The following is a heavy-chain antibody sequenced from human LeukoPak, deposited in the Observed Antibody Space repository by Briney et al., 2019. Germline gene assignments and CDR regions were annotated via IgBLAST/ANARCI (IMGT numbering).Heavy chain of an antibody. D-gene: IGHD1-26*01. CDR1: GGSISSSSYY. J-gene: IGHJ4*02. CDR3: ARHRAGGAAFGY. CDR2: IYYSGST. V-gene: IGHV4-39*01. Sequence: PSETLSLTCTVSGGSISSSSYYWGWIRQPPGKGLEWIGSIYYSGSTYYNPSLESRVTISVDTSKNQFSLKLSSVTAADTAVYYCARHRAGGAAFGYWGQGTLVTVSS.